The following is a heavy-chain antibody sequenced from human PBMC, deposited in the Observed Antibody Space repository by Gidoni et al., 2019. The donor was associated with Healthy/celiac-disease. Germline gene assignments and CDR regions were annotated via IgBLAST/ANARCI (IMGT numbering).Heavy chain of an antibody. V-gene: IGHV3-11*01. Sequence: QVQLVESGGGLVKPGGSLRLSCAASGFTFSDYYMSWIRQAPGKGLEWVSYISSSGSTIYYADSVKGRFTISRDNAKNLLYLQMNSLRAEDTAVYYCARDKNDYIWGSYRSYNWFDPWGQGTLVTVSS. J-gene: IGHJ5*02. D-gene: IGHD3-16*01. CDR3: ARDKNDYIWGSYRSYNWFDP. CDR1: GFTFSDYY. CDR2: ISSSGSTI.